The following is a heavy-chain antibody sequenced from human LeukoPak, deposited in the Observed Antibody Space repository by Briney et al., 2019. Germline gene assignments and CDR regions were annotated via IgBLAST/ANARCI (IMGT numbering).Heavy chain of an antibody. CDR3: ARDPTYGSGSTNWFDP. D-gene: IGHD3-10*01. CDR2: INPSGGST. Sequence: ASVKVSCKASGYTFTSYYMHWVRQAPGQGLEWMGIINPSGGSTSYAQRFQGRVTMTRDTSTSTVYMELSGLRSGDTAVYYCARDPTYGSGSTNWFDPWGQGTLVTVSS. J-gene: IGHJ5*02. CDR1: GYTFTSYY. V-gene: IGHV1-46*01.